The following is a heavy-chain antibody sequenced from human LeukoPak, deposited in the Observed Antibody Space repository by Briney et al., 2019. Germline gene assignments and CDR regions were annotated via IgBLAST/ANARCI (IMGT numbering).Heavy chain of an antibody. Sequence: GASVKVSCKASGGTFSSYAISWVRQAPGQGLEWMGGIIPIFGTANYAQKFQGRVTITTDESTSTAYMELSSLRSEDTAVYYCARGEYCSSTSCYRYYFDYWGQGTLVTVSS. CDR3: ARGEYCSSTSCYRYYFDY. D-gene: IGHD2-2*02. CDR2: IIPIFGTA. J-gene: IGHJ4*02. CDR1: GGTFSSYA. V-gene: IGHV1-69*05.